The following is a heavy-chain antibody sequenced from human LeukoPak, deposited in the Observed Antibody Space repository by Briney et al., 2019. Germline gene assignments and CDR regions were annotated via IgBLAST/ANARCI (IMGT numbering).Heavy chain of an antibody. V-gene: IGHV4-59*08. CDR3: ARLWSGAPFDY. J-gene: IGHJ4*02. D-gene: IGHD1-26*01. Sequence: PSETLSLTCTVAGGSMSNYYWSWIRQPPGKGMEWIGYIYYSGSTNYNPSLKSRVTISVDASNNQFSLKLSSVTAADTAVYYCARLWSGAPFDYWGQGTLVTVSS. CDR1: GGSMSNYY. CDR2: IYYSGST.